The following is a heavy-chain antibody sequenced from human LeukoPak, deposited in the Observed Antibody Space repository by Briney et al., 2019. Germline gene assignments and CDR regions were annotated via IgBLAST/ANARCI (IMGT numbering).Heavy chain of an antibody. CDR2: IIPIFGTA. D-gene: IGHD1-26*01. CDR3: ARGYSGSYYGFWFDP. Sequence: ASVKVSRKASGGTFTSYAISWVRQAPGQGLEWMGGIIPIFGTANYAQKFQGRVTITTDESTSTAYMELSSLRSEDTAVYYCARGYSGSYYGFWFDPWGQGTLVTVSS. CDR1: GGTFTSYA. J-gene: IGHJ5*02. V-gene: IGHV1-69*05.